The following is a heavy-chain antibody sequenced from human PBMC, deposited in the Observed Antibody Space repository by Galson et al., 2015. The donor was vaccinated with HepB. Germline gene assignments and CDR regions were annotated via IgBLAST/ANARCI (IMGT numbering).Heavy chain of an antibody. J-gene: IGHJ5*02. CDR3: ARGGIYFGSGSYSAFDP. CDR1: GFTLTNYD. Sequence: SLRLSCAASGFTLTNYDMHWVRQAPGKGLEWVAVISYDGSDKYYADSVKGRFTMSRDNSKKTLYLQMYRLRAEDTAMYYCARGGIYFGSGSYSAFDPWGQGTLVTVSS. CDR2: ISYDGSDK. V-gene: IGHV3-30*04. D-gene: IGHD3-10*01.